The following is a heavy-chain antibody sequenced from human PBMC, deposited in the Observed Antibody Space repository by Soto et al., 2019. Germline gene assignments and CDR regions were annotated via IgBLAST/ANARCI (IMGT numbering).Heavy chain of an antibody. D-gene: IGHD6-13*01. V-gene: IGHV4-30-4*01. CDR2: VYYSESA. CDR1: GGSIRSSDYY. CDR3: ARVIITATGTSGFDS. J-gene: IGHJ4*02. Sequence: QVQLQESGPGLVKPSQTLSLTCTVSGGSIRSSDYYWGWIRQPPGKGLEWIGYVYYSESAYYNPSLQSRGFISIDTSKNQFSLTLSSVTAADTAVYYCARVIITATGTSGFDSWGQGTLVTVSS.